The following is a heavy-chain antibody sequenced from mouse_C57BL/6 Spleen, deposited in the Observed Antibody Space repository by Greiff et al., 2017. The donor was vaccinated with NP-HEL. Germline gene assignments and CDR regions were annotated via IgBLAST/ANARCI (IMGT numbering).Heavy chain of an antibody. Sequence: QVQLQHPGAELVKPGASVKMSCKASGYTFTSYWITWVKQRPGQGLEWIGDIYPGSGSTNYNEKFKSKATLTVDTSSSTAYMQLSSLTSEDSAVYYCARYDYDVGENAMDYWGQGTSVTVSS. V-gene: IGHV1-55*01. CDR3: ARYDYDVGENAMDY. CDR2: IYPGSGST. CDR1: GYTFTSYW. D-gene: IGHD2-4*01. J-gene: IGHJ4*01.